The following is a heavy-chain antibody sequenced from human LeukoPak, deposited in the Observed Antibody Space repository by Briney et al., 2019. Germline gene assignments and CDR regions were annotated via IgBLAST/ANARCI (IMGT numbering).Heavy chain of an antibody. D-gene: IGHD3-3*01. CDR1: GYTFTGYY. J-gene: IGHJ4*02. CDR3: ARDRGITIFGVVIIEGFDY. CDR2: INPNSGGT. V-gene: IGHV1-2*02. Sequence: SVKVSCKASGYTFTGYYMHWVRQAPGQGLEWMGWINPNSGGTNYAQKFQGRVTMTRDTSISTAYMELSRLRSDDTAVYYCARDRGITIFGVVIIEGFDYWGQGTLVTVSS.